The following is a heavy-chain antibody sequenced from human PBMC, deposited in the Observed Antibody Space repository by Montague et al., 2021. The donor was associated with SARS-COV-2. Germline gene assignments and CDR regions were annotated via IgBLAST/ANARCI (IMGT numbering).Heavy chain of an antibody. V-gene: IGHV3-30*04. CDR2: ISYDGSNK. Sequence: FLRLSCAASGFTFSSYAMHWVRQAPGKGLEWVAAISYDGSNKYYADSVKGRFTISRDNSKNTLYLQMNSLRAEDTAVYYCAREGIAVADAFDIWGQGTMVTVSS. CDR1: GFTFSSYA. J-gene: IGHJ3*02. D-gene: IGHD6-19*01. CDR3: AREGIAVADAFDI.